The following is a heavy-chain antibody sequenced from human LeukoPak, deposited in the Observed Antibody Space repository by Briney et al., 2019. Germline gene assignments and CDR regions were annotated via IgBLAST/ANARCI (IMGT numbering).Heavy chain of an antibody. CDR1: GFTFSTYA. D-gene: IGHD3-10*02. V-gene: IGHV3-23*01. CDR3: ANSEVGVGLCSGDFSNNFDH. J-gene: IGHJ4*02. Sequence: PGGSLRLSCAASGFTFSTYAMSWVRQAPGKGLEWVSALSGSASSTYYADSVKSRFTISRDNSKNTLYLQMNSLRAEDTALYYCANSEVGVGLCSGDFSNNFDHGGKGTRVTVS. CDR2: LSGSASST.